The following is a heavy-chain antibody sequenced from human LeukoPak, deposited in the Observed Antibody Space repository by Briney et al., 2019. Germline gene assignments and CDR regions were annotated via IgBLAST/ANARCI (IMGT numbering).Heavy chain of an antibody. Sequence: GGSLRLSCTASGFTFSSYTMSWVRQAPGKGLTWVSTITTGGPNTYYADSVKGRFTVSRDDSKNTLYLQMNSLRAEDTAVYYCAKDGGLWVSAHWGDSWGRGTLVTVSS. CDR1: GFTFSSYT. V-gene: IGHV3-23*01. D-gene: IGHD7-27*01. CDR2: ITTGGPNT. CDR3: AKDGGLWVSAHWGDS. J-gene: IGHJ4*02.